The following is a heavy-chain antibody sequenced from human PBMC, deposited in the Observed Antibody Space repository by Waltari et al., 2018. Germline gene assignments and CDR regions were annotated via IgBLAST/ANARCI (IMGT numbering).Heavy chain of an antibody. Sequence: KESGPRLVKPSETLSLNCTVSGVSVSTPLLSWTWIRQSPGKGPEWIASVFHSGPTYYNPSLRGRVSMSVDSARGQFSLKLYPVTAADTAVYFCASHERVVPVFIESWGQGILVTVSS. D-gene: IGHD3-22*01. CDR1: GVSVSTPLLS. CDR3: ASHERVVPVFIES. J-gene: IGHJ1*01. CDR2: VFHSGPT. V-gene: IGHV4-39*01.